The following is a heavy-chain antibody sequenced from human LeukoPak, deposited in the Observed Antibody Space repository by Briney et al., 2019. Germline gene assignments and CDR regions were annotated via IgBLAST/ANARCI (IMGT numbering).Heavy chain of an antibody. V-gene: IGHV3-30*18. CDR1: GFNFSAYG. D-gene: IGHD5-18*01. CDR3: AKGRRGSSYVHYFDS. Sequence: GGSLRLSCAASGFNFSAYGMHWVRQAPGKGLVWVAAISYDGSKKYYSESEEGRFIISRDNSNDTLFLRLSSLGPGGTAMYYCAKGRRGSSYVHYFDSWGQGALVTVSS. J-gene: IGHJ4*02. CDR2: ISYDGSKK.